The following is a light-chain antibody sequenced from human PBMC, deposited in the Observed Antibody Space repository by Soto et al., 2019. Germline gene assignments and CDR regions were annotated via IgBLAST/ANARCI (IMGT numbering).Light chain of an antibody. Sequence: DIQMTQSPSSLSASVGDRVTITCRASQSISSYLNWYQQKPGKAPKLLIYAASSLQSGVPSRFSGSGSETDFTITISSLQPEDFATYYCQQSYSTRLTFGGGTKVEIK. CDR1: QSISSY. J-gene: IGKJ4*01. CDR3: QQSYSTRLT. V-gene: IGKV1-39*01. CDR2: AAS.